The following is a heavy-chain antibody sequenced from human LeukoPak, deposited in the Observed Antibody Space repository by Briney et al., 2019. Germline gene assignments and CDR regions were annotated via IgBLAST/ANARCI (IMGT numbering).Heavy chain of an antibody. CDR1: GYTFTGYY. D-gene: IGHD3-22*01. CDR2: INPNSGGT. V-gene: IGHV1-2*06. Sequence: GASVKVSCKASGYTFTGYYMHWVRQAPGQGLEWMGRINPNSGGTNYAQKFQGRVTMTRDTSISTAYMELSRLRSDDTAVYYCARAMIVVVDAFDIWGQRTMVTVSS. CDR3: ARAMIVVVDAFDI. J-gene: IGHJ3*02.